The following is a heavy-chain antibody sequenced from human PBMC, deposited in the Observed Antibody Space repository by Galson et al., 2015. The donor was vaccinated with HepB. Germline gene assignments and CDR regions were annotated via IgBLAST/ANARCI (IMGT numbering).Heavy chain of an antibody. D-gene: IGHD2-2*01. J-gene: IGHJ2*01. CDR3: ARDGHQLLAHWYFDL. Sequence: SVKVSCKASGYTFTGYYMHWVRQAPGQGLEWMGWINPNSGGTNYAQKFQGRVTMTRDTSISTAYMELSSLRSEDTAVYYCARDGHQLLAHWYFDLWGRGTLVTVSS. V-gene: IGHV1-2*02. CDR1: GYTFTGYY. CDR2: INPNSGGT.